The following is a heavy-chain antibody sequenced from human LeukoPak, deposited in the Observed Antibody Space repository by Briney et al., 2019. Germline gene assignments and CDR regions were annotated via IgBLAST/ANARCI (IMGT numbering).Heavy chain of an antibody. CDR2: IYSGDNT. J-gene: IGHJ4*02. V-gene: IGHV3-53*01. Sequence: GGSLRLSCAASGFTVSSNSMTWVRQAPGKGLEWVSIIYSGDNTYYADSVEGRFTISRDNSKNTLYLQMNSLTAEDTAVYYCAGGSRSAWYLDYWGQGTLVTVSS. D-gene: IGHD3-3*01. CDR1: GFTVSSNS. CDR3: AGGSRSAWYLDY.